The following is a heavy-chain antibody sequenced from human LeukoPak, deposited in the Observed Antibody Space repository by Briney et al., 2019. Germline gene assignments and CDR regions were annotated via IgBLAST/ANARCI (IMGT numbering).Heavy chain of an antibody. V-gene: IGHV3-7*03. CDR1: GFTLSTCW. CDR2: LKEDGSEK. J-gene: IGHJ4*02. Sequence: GGSLRLSCAASGFTLSTCWMSWVRQAPGKGLEWVANLKEDGSEKYYVDSVKGRFTISRDNAKNSLFLQMNSLRAEDTAVYYCVRKPVDYWGQGTLVTVSS. CDR3: VRKPVDY.